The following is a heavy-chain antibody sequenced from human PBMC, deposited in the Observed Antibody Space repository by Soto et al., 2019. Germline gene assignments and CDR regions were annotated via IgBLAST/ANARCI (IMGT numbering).Heavy chain of an antibody. J-gene: IGHJ6*02. D-gene: IGHD3-3*01. Sequence: GGSLRLSCAASGFSVSNYWMNGVRQAPGKGLVWVSHIKSDGTTSYADSVEGRFTVSRDDAKNTFYLQMNGLRAEDTAVYYSAKDRGEEGLKFLEWFGGMDVWGHGTTVTVSS. CDR3: AKDRGEEGLKFLEWFGGMDV. CDR1: GFSVSNYW. V-gene: IGHV3-74*01. CDR2: IKSDGTT.